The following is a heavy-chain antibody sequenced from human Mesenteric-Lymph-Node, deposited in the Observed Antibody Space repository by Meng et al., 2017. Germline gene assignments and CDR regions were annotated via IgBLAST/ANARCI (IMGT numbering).Heavy chain of an antibody. Sequence: GESLKISCAASGFTFSSYSMNWVRQAPGKGLEWVSSISSSSSYIYYADSVKGRFTISRDNSKNTLYLQMNSLRAEDTAVYYCAKVHGDLTYYYYGMDVWGQGTTVTVSS. J-gene: IGHJ6*02. CDR3: AKVHGDLTYYYYGMDV. CDR1: GFTFSSYS. D-gene: IGHD4-17*01. V-gene: IGHV3-21*04. CDR2: ISSSSSYI.